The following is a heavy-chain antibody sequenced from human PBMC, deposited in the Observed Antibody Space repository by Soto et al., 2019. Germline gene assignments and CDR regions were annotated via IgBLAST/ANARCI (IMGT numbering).Heavy chain of an antibody. CDR2: INAYNGNT. V-gene: IGHV1-18*01. CDR3: ASGSDYLGG. D-gene: IGHD3-16*01. J-gene: IGHJ4*02. CDR1: GYTFTNYG. Sequence: QVQLVQSGVEVKKPGASVKFSCKASGYTFTNYGITWVRQAPGQGLEWMGWINAYNGNTNYAQKIQGRVTMTSDTSTSTDYMAGRSLRAHGTAVYYGASGSDYLGGWGPGTLVAVSS.